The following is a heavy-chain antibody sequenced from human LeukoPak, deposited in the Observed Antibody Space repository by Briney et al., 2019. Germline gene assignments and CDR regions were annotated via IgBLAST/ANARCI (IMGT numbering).Heavy chain of an antibody. CDR1: GGSITSYY. Sequence: PSETLSLTCTVSGGSITSYYWSWIRQPPGKGLEWIGYIYHSGNTNYNPSLKSRVTISVDTSKNQFSLKLSSVTAADTAVYYCASVDPRWPYSSRPFDYWGQGTLVTVSS. J-gene: IGHJ4*02. CDR3: ASVDPRWPYSSRPFDY. D-gene: IGHD6-13*01. V-gene: IGHV4-59*01. CDR2: IYHSGNT.